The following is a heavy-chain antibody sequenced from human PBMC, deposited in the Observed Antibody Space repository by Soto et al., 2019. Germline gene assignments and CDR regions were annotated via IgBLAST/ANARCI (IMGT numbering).Heavy chain of an antibody. CDR2: INGDGSFT. CDR3: ARSPVYNFDY. D-gene: IGHD4-4*01. J-gene: IGHJ4*02. CDR1: GFTFSNYW. V-gene: IGHV3-74*01. Sequence: EVQLVESGGDLVQPGGSLRLSCAASGFTFSNYWMHWVRQAPGKGLVWVSQINGDGSFTTYADSVKGRFTISRDNAKNTLYLQLNSLRAEDTALYYCARSPVYNFDYWGQGSLVTVSS.